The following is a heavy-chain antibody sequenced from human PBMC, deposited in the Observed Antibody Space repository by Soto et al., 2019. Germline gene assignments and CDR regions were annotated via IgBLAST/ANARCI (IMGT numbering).Heavy chain of an antibody. CDR1: GGTFSSYA. CDR2: IIPIFGTA. D-gene: IGHD2-15*01. Sequence: QVQLVQSGAEVRKPGSSVKVSCKASGGTFSSYAICWVRQAPGPGLEWMGGIIPIFGTANYAQKFQGRVTITADESTSTAYMELSSLRSEDTAVYYCARRYCSGGSCYLGHFDYWGQGTLVTVSS. J-gene: IGHJ4*02. V-gene: IGHV1-69*12. CDR3: ARRYCSGGSCYLGHFDY.